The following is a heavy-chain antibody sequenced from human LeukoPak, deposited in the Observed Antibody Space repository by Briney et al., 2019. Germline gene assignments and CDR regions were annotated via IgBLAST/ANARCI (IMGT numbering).Heavy chain of an antibody. CDR1: GVTFSSYW. Sequence: TGGSLRLSCAASGVTFSSYWMTWVRQAPGKGLEWVANIKQDGSAKYYVDSVKGRFTISRDNAKNSLSLQMNSLRAEDTAVYYCARAFVSGNSDFGYWGQGTLVTVSS. J-gene: IGHJ4*02. CDR2: IKQDGSAK. V-gene: IGHV3-7*01. CDR3: ARAFVSGNSDFGY. D-gene: IGHD4-23*01.